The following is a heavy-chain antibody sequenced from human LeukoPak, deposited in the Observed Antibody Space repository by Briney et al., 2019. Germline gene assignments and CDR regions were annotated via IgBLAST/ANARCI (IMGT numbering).Heavy chain of an antibody. CDR1: GGTFSSYA. CDR3: ARLLTYTPTYSYGYDC. D-gene: IGHD5-18*01. J-gene: IGHJ4*02. CDR2: IIPILGIA. V-gene: IGHV1-69*04. Sequence: ASVKVSCKASGGTFSSYAISWVRQAPGQGLEWMGRIIPILGIANYAQKFQGRVTITADKSTSTAYMELRSLRSDDTAVYYCARLLTYTPTYSYGYDCWGQGTLVTVSS.